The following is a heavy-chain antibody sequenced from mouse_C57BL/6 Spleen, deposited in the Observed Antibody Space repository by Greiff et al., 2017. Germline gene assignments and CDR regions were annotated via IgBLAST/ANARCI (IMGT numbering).Heavy chain of an antibody. D-gene: IGHD4-1*01. V-gene: IGHV1-55*01. CDR2: IYPGSGSP. J-gene: IGHJ2*01. CDR3: ARGGRANWDYFDY. CDR1: GYTFTSYW. Sequence: QVQLQQPGAELVKPGASVKMSCKASGYTFTSYWITWVQQRPGQGLEWIGVIYPGSGSPNYNEKFKSKATLTVDTSSSTAYRQLSSLTSEDSAVYYCARGGRANWDYFDYWGQGTTLTGSS.